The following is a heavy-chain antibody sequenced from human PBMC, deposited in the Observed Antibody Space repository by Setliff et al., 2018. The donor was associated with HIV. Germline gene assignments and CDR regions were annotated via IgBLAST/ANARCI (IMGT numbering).Heavy chain of an antibody. D-gene: IGHD3-16*01. CDR2: ISGYNGKT. CDR1: GYSFTSYG. V-gene: IGHV1-18*01. CDR3: ARANGPYSNIWSFSYSLPYYFDY. J-gene: IGHJ4*02. Sequence: ASVKVSCKASGYSFTSYGLSWVRQAPGQGLEWMGWISGYNGKTDYAQKFRGRVTMTTETSTSTVYMGLRSLRSDDTAVYYCARANGPYSNIWSFSYSLPYYFDYWGQGTLVTVSS.